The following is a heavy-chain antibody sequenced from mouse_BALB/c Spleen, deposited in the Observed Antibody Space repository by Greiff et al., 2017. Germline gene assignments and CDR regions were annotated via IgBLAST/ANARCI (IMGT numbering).Heavy chain of an antibody. CDR3: ARAYERAWFAY. V-gene: IGHV5-4*02. CDR2: ISDGGSYT. D-gene: IGHD2-3*01. CDR1: GFTFSDYY. J-gene: IGHJ3*01. Sequence: EVMLVESGGGLVKPGGSLKLSCAASGFTFSDYYMYWVRQTPEKRLEWVATISDGGSYTYYPDSVKGRFTISRDNAKNILYLQMSSLRSEDTAMYYCARAYERAWFAYWGQGTLVTVSA.